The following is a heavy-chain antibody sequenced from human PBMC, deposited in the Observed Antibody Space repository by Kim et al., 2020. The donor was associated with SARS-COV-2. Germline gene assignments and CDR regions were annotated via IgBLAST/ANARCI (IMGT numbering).Heavy chain of an antibody. J-gene: IGHJ4*02. Sequence: YAHSGWSRLTTSRDNDKNALFLQMNSLRAEYTAVYYCARGPNYSPFDYWGQGTLVTVSS. CDR3: ARGPNYSPFDY. D-gene: IGHD4-4*01. V-gene: IGHV3-21*01.